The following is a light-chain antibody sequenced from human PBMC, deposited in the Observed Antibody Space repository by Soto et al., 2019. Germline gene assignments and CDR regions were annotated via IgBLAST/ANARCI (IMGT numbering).Light chain of an antibody. CDR1: QSVTTY. CDR3: QQRSNWPPLIS. CDR2: DAS. J-gene: IGKJ5*01. V-gene: IGKV3-11*01. Sequence: EIVLTQSPGTLSLSPGERATLSCRASQSVTTYLAWYQQKPGQAPRLLXXDASNRATGIPARFSGSGSGTDFTLTISSLEPEDFAVYYCQQRSNWPPLISFGQGTRLEI.